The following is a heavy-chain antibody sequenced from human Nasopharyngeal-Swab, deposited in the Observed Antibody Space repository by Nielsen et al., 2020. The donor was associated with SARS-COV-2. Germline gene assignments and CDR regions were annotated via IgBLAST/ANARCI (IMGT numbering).Heavy chain of an antibody. J-gene: IGHJ6*02. V-gene: IGHV3-73*01. CDR1: GFTFSPSP. CDR3: TTNYANPVYGLDV. CDR2: TGNNHAT. D-gene: IGHD4/OR15-4a*01. Sequence: GGSLRLSCAASGFTFSPSPIHWVRRASGKGLEWVGRTGNNHATTYGASVKGRFTFSRDDSKKTAYLQMNSLKTGDTAVYYCTTNYANPVYGLDVWGQGTTVTVSS.